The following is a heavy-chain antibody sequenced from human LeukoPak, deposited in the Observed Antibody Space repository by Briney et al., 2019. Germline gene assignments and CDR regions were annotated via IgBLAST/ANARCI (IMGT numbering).Heavy chain of an antibody. CDR2: MNPNSGNT. J-gene: IGHJ4*02. D-gene: IGHD1-1*01. CDR3: ARGGLGRYRY. V-gene: IGHV1-8*02. Sequence: ASVKVSCKASGYTFTSYAMHWVRQAPGQRLEWMGWMNPNSGNTGYAQKFQGRVTMTRNTSISTAYMELSSLRSEDTAVYYCARGGLGRYRYWGQGTLVTVSS. CDR1: GYTFTSYA.